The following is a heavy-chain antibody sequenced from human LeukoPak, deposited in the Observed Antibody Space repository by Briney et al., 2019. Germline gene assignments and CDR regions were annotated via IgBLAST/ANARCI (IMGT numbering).Heavy chain of an antibody. CDR1: GITFSNYW. V-gene: IGHV3-74*01. D-gene: IGHD6-19*01. J-gene: IGHJ4*02. CDR2: INSEGSST. Sequence: GGSLRLSCAASGITFSNYWMHWVRQAPGKGLVWVSRINSEGSSTSYADSVKGRFTISRDNSKDTLYLQMNSLRAEDTAVYYCARVWIAVADYWGQGSLVTVSS. CDR3: ARVWIAVADY.